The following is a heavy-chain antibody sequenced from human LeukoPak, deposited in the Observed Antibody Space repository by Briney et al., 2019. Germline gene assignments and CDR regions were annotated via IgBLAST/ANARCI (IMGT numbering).Heavy chain of an antibody. CDR2: IIPIFGTA. V-gene: IGHV1-69*05. CDR3: ARDRSGYAQRGYFDY. D-gene: IGHD5-12*01. Sequence: SVKVSCKASGGTFSSYAISWVRQAPGQGLEWMGRIIPIFGTANYAQKFQGRVTITTDESTSTAYMELSSLRSEDTAVYYCARDRSGYAQRGYFDYWGQGTLVTVSS. J-gene: IGHJ4*02. CDR1: GGTFSSYA.